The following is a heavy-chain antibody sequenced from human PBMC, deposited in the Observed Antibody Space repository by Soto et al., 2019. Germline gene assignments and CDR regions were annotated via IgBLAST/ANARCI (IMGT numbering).Heavy chain of an antibody. CDR3: ASITMIVVAERGY. V-gene: IGHV3-23*01. CDR2: ISGSGGST. CDR1: GFTFSSYA. D-gene: IGHD3-22*01. Sequence: EMQLLESGGGLVQPGGSLRLSCAASGFTFSSYAMSWVRQAPGKGLEWVSAISGSGGSTYYADSVKGRFTISRDNSKNTLYLQMNSLRAEDTAVYYCASITMIVVAERGYWGQGTLVTVSS. J-gene: IGHJ4*02.